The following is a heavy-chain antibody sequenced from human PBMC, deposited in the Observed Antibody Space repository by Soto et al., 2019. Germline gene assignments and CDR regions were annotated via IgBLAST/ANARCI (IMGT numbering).Heavy chain of an antibody. CDR1: GFTFSSYA. CDR2: ISGSGGST. J-gene: IGHJ4*02. V-gene: IGHV3-23*01. CDR3: AKGTVLVITLLDY. D-gene: IGHD3-22*01. Sequence: EVQLLESGGGLVQPGGSLRLSCAASGFTFSSYAMSWVRQAPWKGLEWVSAISGSGGSTYYADSVKGRFTISRDNSKNTLYLHMNSRRAEDMAVYYCAKGTVLVITLLDYWGQETLVTVSS.